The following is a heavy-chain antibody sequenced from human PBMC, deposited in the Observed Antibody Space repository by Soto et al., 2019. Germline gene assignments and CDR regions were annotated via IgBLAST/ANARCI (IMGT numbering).Heavy chain of an antibody. CDR1: GLRFSSYG. D-gene: IGHD3-10*01. J-gene: IGHJ6*02. CDR2: IWFDGSKQ. V-gene: IGHV3-33*01. CDR3: ARELLYGSGSRDFHYYGMGV. Sequence: QVQLVESGGGVVQPGGSLRLSCAASGLRFSSYGIHWVRQAPGKGLQWVAVIWFDGSKQYYADSVKGRFNISRDNSKNTVYLQMNSLRADDTAVYYCARELLYGSGSRDFHYYGMGVWGQGTTVTVSS.